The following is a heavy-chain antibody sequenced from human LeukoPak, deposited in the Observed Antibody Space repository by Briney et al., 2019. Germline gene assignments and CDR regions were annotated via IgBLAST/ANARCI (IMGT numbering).Heavy chain of an antibody. CDR2: ISSNGGST. Sequence: GGSLRLSCSAAGFTFSSHAMHWVRQAPGKGLEYVSAISSNGGSTYCADSVKGRFTISRDNSKNTLYLQMSSLRAEDTAVYYCVKDGSDWGYDYVWGSYRIFFDYWGQGTLVTVSS. CDR3: VKDGSDWGYDYVWGSYRIFFDY. V-gene: IGHV3-64D*06. D-gene: IGHD3-16*02. CDR1: GFTFSSHA. J-gene: IGHJ4*02.